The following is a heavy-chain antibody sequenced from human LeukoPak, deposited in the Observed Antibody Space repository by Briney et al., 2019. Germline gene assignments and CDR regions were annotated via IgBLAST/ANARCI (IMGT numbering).Heavy chain of an antibody. CDR2: INHSGST. J-gene: IGHJ6*02. Sequence: SETLSLTCSVYGVSFSGYYWSWIRQPPGKGLEWIGEINHSGSTNYNPSLKSRVTISVDTSKNQFSLKLSSVTAADTAVYYCARGPDYDFWSGYFYYSYGMDGWGQGTTVTVSS. D-gene: IGHD3-3*01. V-gene: IGHV4-34*01. CDR1: GVSFSGYY. CDR3: ARGPDYDFWSGYFYYSYGMDG.